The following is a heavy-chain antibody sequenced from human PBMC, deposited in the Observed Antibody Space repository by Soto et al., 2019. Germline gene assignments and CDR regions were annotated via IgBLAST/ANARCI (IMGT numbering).Heavy chain of an antibody. CDR1: GGSVSSGSYY. D-gene: IGHD3-10*01. Sequence: SETLSLTCTVSGGSVSSGSYYWSWIRQPPGKGLEWIGYIYYSGSTNYNPSLKSRVTISVDTSKNQFSLKLSSVTAADTAVYYCAREEVRGVISYYYYGMDVWGQGTKVTVSS. J-gene: IGHJ6*02. V-gene: IGHV4-61*01. CDR2: IYYSGST. CDR3: AREEVRGVISYYYYGMDV.